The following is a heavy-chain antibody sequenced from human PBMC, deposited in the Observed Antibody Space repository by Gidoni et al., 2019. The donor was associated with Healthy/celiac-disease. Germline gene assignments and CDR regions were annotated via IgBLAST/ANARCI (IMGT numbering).Heavy chain of an antibody. CDR2: IKQDGSEK. J-gene: IGHJ4*02. CDR3: ARDNRGSVIRRGIYYFDY. V-gene: IGHV3-7*04. Sequence: EVQLVESGGGLVQPGGSLRLSCAASGFTFSSYWMSWVRQAPGKGLEWVANIKQDGSEKYYVDSVKGRFTISRDNAKNSLYLQMNSLRAEDTAVYYCARDNRGSVIRRGIYYFDYWGQGTLVTVSS. D-gene: IGHD3-16*02. CDR1: GFTFSSYW.